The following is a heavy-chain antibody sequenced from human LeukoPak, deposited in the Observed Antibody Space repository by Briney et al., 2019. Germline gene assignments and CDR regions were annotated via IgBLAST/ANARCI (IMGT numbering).Heavy chain of an antibody. CDR2: INHSGST. CDR3: ARRKGYYGSGSYYLNWFDP. J-gene: IGHJ5*02. Sequence: PSETLSLTCTVSGGSITNYYWSWIRQPPGRGLEWIGEINHSGSTNYNPSLKSRVTISVDTSKNQFSLKLSSVTAADTAVYYCARRKGYYGSGSYYLNWFDPWGQGTLVTVSS. D-gene: IGHD3-10*01. CDR1: GGSITNYY. V-gene: IGHV4-34*01.